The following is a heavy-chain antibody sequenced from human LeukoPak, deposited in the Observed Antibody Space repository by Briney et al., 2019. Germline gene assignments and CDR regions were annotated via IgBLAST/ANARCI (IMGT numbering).Heavy chain of an antibody. D-gene: IGHD6-6*01. V-gene: IGHV4-39*07. CDR2: IYYSGTT. CDR1: GGSISSRTYY. CDR3: ARDFSSSSTVYYYYYMDV. Sequence: SETLSLTCTVSGGSISSRTYYWGWIRQPPGKGLEWIGTIYYSGTTYYNPSLKSRVTISLDTSKNQFSLKLSSVTAADSAIYYCARDFSSSSTVYYYYYMDVWGKGTTVTVSS. J-gene: IGHJ6*03.